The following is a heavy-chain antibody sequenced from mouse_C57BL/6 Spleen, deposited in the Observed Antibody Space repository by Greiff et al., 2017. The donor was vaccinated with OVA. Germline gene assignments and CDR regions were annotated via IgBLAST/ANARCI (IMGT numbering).Heavy chain of an antibody. D-gene: IGHD2-1*01. Sequence: VQLKQPGAELVKPGASVKLSCKASGYTFTSYWMHWVKQRPGRGLEGIGRIDPNSGGTKYNEKFKSKATLTVDKPSSTAYMQLSSLTSEDSAVYYCVRGALGNLYYAMDYWGQGTSVTVSS. CDR2: IDPNSGGT. CDR1: GYTFTSYW. CDR3: VRGALGNLYYAMDY. V-gene: IGHV1-72*01. J-gene: IGHJ4*01.